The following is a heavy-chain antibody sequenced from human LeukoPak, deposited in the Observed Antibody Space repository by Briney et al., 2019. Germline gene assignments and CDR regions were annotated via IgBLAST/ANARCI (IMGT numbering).Heavy chain of an antibody. V-gene: IGHV4-34*01. CDR2: INHSGST. J-gene: IGHJ4*02. CDR1: GGSFSGYY. CDR3: ARGTLGGFGY. Sequence: PSETLSLTCAVYGGSFSGYYWSWIRQPPGEGLEWIGEINHSGSTNYNPSLKSRVTISVDTSKNQFSLKLSSVTAADTAVYYCARGTLGGFGYWGQGTLVTVSS. D-gene: IGHD3-16*01.